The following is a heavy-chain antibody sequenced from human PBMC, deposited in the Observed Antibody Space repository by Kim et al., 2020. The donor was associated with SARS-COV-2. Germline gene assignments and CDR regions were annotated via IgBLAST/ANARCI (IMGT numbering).Heavy chain of an antibody. Sequence: YRERPRYNASLRSRVTMSVDAAKNQFSLKLSSVTAVDTAVYSCARGFDPWGQGTLVTVSS. V-gene: IGHV4-59*09. J-gene: IGHJ5*02. CDR2: YRERP. CDR3: ARGFDP.